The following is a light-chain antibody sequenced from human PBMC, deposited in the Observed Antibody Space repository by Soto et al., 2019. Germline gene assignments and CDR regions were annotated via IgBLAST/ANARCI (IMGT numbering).Light chain of an antibody. Sequence: ERVMTQSPGTLSVSPGERATLSCRASQSVGSNLAWYQQKPGQAPRLHIYGASTRATGIPVRFSGSGSGTEFTLTIDSLQSEDFAVYYCQQYNNWPRTFGQGTKVEIK. V-gene: IGKV3-15*01. CDR1: QSVGSN. CDR3: QQYNNWPRT. CDR2: GAS. J-gene: IGKJ1*01.